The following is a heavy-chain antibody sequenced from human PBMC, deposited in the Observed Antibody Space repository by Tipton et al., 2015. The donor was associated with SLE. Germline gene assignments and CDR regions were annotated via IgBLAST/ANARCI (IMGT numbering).Heavy chain of an antibody. CDR3: AKVGYAYGLGEFDY. V-gene: IGHV4-4*08. Sequence: LRLSCTVSGGSVSGYHWSWIRQPPGKGLEWIGFIYTGVNDGHTRYNPSLNNRLTISVDTAKNQISLQLSSVTAADTAVYFCAKVGYAYGLGEFDYWGQGTLVTVSS. D-gene: IGHD3-10*01. CDR1: GGSVSGYH. J-gene: IGHJ4*02. CDR2: IYTGVNDGHT.